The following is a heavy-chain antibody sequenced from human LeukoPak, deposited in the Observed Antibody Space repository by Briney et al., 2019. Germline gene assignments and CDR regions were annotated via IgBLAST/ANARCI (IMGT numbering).Heavy chain of an antibody. CDR1: GFTFSSYW. CDR3: ARVTGGWSFDY. J-gene: IGHJ4*02. Sequence: GGSLRLSCAASGFTFSSYWMTWVRQAPGKGLAWVANIKQDGSEKYYVDSVKGRFTISRDNAMNSLYLLMNSLRAEDTAVYYCARVTGGWSFDYWGQGTLVTVSS. D-gene: IGHD6-19*01. V-gene: IGHV3-7*03. CDR2: IKQDGSEK.